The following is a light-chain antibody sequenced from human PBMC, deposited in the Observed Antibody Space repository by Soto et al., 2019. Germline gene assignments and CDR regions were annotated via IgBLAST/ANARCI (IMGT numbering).Light chain of an antibody. Sequence: QSALTQPRSVSGSPGQSVTISCTGTSSDVGTYNYVSWYQQHPGKAPKLMIYDVSKRPSGVPDRFSGSKSGNTASLTISGLQTEDEADYYCCSYAGIYTWVFGGGTQLTVL. V-gene: IGLV2-11*01. J-gene: IGLJ3*02. CDR2: DVS. CDR1: SSDVGTYNY. CDR3: CSYAGIYTWV.